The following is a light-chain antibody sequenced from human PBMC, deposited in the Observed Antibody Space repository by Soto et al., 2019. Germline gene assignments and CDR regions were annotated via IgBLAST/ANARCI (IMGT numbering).Light chain of an antibody. Sequence: EIVLTQSPGTLSLSPGERAALSCRASQNVGASYIAWYQQKPGQAPRLLMYGASRRATGIADRFSGSGSGTDFTLTITRLEPEDFAVDYCQKYGGPPYTFGQGTKLEI. CDR3: QKYGGPPYT. CDR2: GAS. CDR1: QNVGASY. V-gene: IGKV3-20*01. J-gene: IGKJ2*01.